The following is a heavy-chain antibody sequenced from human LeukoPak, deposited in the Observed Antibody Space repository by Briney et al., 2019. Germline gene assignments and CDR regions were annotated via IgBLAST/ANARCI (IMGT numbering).Heavy chain of an antibody. D-gene: IGHD3-3*01. Sequence: WASVKVSCKASGYTFTSYDINWVRQATGQGLEWMGWMNPNSGNTGYAQKFQGRVTITRNTSIGTAYMELSSLRSEDTAVYYCARRGTIFGRGGWFDPWGQGTLVTVSS. J-gene: IGHJ5*02. CDR1: GYTFTSYD. V-gene: IGHV1-8*03. CDR3: ARRGTIFGRGGWFDP. CDR2: MNPNSGNT.